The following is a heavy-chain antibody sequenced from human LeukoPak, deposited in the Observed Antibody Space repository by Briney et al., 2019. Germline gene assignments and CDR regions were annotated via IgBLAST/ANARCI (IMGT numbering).Heavy chain of an antibody. D-gene: IGHD3-3*01. Sequence: SETLSLTCTVSGGSISSGSYYWSWIRQPGGKGLEWIGRIYTSGSTNYNPSLKSRVAISVDTSKNQFSLKLSSVTAADTAVYYCARETTNYDFWSGYYGWGQGTLVTVSS. CDR3: ARETTNYDFWSGYYG. CDR2: IYTSGST. V-gene: IGHV4-61*02. CDR1: GGSISSGSYY. J-gene: IGHJ4*02.